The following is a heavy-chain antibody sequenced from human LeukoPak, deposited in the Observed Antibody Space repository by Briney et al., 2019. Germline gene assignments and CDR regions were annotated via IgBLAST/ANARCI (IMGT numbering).Heavy chain of an antibody. Sequence: GGSLRLSCAASGFTFSSYALSWVRQAPGKGLEWVSAISGSGGSTYYADSGKGRFTNSRDNSKNTLYLQMNSLRAEDTAVYYCAKDDSYDSSGYYFQNFDYWGQGTLVTVSS. CDR2: ISGSGGST. J-gene: IGHJ4*02. CDR3: AKDDSYDSSGYYFQNFDY. V-gene: IGHV3-23*01. CDR1: GFTFSSYA. D-gene: IGHD3-22*01.